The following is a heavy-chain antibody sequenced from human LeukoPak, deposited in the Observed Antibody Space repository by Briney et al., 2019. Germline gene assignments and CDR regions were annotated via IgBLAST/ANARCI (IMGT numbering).Heavy chain of an antibody. J-gene: IGHJ5*02. CDR3: ARGYYYGSGSYYLGFGP. CDR1: GYTFTGYY. CDR2: INPNSGGT. D-gene: IGHD3-10*01. V-gene: IGHV1-2*02. Sequence: ASVKVSCKASGYTFTGYYMHWVRQAPGQGLEWMGWINPNSGGTNYAQKFQGRVTMTRDTSISTAYMELSRLRSDDTAVYYCARGYYYGSGSYYLGFGPWGQGTLVTVSS.